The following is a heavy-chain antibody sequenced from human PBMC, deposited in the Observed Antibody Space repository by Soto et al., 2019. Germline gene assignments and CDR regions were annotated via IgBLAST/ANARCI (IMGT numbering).Heavy chain of an antibody. J-gene: IGHJ4*02. CDR2: INAGNGNT. V-gene: IGHV1-3*01. Sequence: QVQLVQSGAEVKKPGASVKVSCKASGYTFTSYAMHWVRQAPGQRLEWMGWINAGNGNTKYSQKFQGRVTITRDTSASTAYMELSSLRSEDTAVYYCAAHPLYSSGWIYFDYWGQGTLVTVSS. D-gene: IGHD6-19*01. CDR1: GYTFTSYA. CDR3: AAHPLYSSGWIYFDY.